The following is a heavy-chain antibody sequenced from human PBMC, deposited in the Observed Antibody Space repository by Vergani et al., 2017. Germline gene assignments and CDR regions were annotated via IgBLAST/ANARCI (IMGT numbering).Heavy chain of an antibody. CDR1: GFTFSSYS. V-gene: IGHV3-21*01. CDR3: ARGGPICGVVTPRKTRDRSYYMDV. CDR2: ISSSSSYI. J-gene: IGHJ6*03. Sequence: EVQLVESGGGLVKPGGSLRLSCAASGFTFSSYSMNWVRQAPGKGLEWVSSISSSSSYIYYADSVKGRFTISRDNAKNSLYLQMNSLRAEDTAVYYCARGGPICGVVTPRKTRDRSYYMDVWGKGTTVTVSS. D-gene: IGHD3-3*01.